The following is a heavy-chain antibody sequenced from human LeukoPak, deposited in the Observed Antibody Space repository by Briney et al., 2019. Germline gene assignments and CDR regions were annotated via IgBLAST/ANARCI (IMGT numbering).Heavy chain of an antibody. CDR3: ARHPLPSEYCSGGSCYFR. CDR2: IYYSGST. V-gene: IGHV4-39*01. CDR1: GGSISSSSYY. D-gene: IGHD2-15*01. J-gene: IGHJ1*01. Sequence: SETLSLTCTVSGGSISSSSYYWGWIRQPPGKGLEWIGSIYYSGSTYYNPSLKSRVTISLDTSKNQFSLKLSSVTAADTAVYYCARHPLPSEYCSGGSCYFRWGQGTLVTVSS.